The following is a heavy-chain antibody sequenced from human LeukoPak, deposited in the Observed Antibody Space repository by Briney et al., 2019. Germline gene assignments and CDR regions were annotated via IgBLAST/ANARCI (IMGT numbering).Heavy chain of an antibody. V-gene: IGHV1-69*13. J-gene: IGHJ5*02. CDR1: GGTFSSYA. Sequence: SVKVSCKASGGTFSSYAISWVRQAPGQGLEWMGGIIPIFGTANYAQKFQGRVTITADESTSTAYMELSSLRSEDTAVYYCARDLERYQLPRSCWFDPWGQGTLVTVSS. D-gene: IGHD2-2*01. CDR2: IIPIFGTA. CDR3: ARDLERYQLPRSCWFDP.